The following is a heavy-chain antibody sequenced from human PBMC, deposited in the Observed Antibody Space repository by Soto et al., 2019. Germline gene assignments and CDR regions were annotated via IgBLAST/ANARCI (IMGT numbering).Heavy chain of an antibody. CDR3: ARDPRDQLLYSHYYYYGMDV. J-gene: IGHJ6*02. Sequence: ASVKVSCKASGYTFTSYGISWVRQAPGQGLEWMGWISAYNGNTNYAQKLQGRVTMTTDTSTSTAYMELRSLRSDDTAVYYCARDPRDQLLYSHYYYYGMDVWGQGTTVTVS. CDR1: GYTFTSYG. CDR2: ISAYNGNT. D-gene: IGHD2-2*02. V-gene: IGHV1-18*01.